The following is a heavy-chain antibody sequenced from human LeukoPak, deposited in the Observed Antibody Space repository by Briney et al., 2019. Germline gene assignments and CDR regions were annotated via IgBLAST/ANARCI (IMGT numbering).Heavy chain of an antibody. CDR2: IDPGYSNM. Sequence: GESLKISCTGSGYSFTYWITWVRQMPGKGLEWMGTIDPGYSNMKNYNPSLEGHVTISVDKSINTVYLQWSSLRASDSAMYYCATGSSGGYSHWGQGTLVTVSS. CDR3: ATGSSGGYSH. J-gene: IGHJ4*02. CDR1: GYSFTYW. D-gene: IGHD3-10*01. V-gene: IGHV5-10-1*01.